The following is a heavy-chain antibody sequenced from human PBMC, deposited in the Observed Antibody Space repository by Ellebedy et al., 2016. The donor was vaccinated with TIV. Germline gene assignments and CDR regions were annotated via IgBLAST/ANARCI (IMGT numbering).Heavy chain of an antibody. CDR2: ISGSGGST. CDR1: GFTFSSYA. Sequence: GESLKISXAASGFTFSSYARSCVRQAPGKGLEWVSAISGSGGSTYYADSVKGRFTISRHNSKNTLYLQMNSLRAEDTAVYYCARDRATMVRGVIDGMDVWGQGTTVTVSS. V-gene: IGHV3-23*01. D-gene: IGHD3-10*01. CDR3: ARDRATMVRGVIDGMDV. J-gene: IGHJ6*02.